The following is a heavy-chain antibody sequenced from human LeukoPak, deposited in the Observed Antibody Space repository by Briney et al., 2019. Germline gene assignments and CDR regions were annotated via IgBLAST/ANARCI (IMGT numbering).Heavy chain of an antibody. J-gene: IGHJ4*02. CDR2: MNHNSGNT. Sequence: GASVKVSCKASVYTFTSYDINWVRQATGQGLECRGWMNHNSGNTGYAQKFQGRVTMTRNTSISTAYMELSSLRSEDTAVYYCARGQREMATIAYGGQGTLVTVSS. CDR3: ARGQREMATIAY. D-gene: IGHD5-24*01. CDR1: VYTFTSYD. V-gene: IGHV1-8*01.